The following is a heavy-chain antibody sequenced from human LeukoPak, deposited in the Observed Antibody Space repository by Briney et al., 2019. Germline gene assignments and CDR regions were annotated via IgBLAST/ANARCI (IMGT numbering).Heavy chain of an antibody. CDR2: IYYSGST. D-gene: IGHD3-3*01. CDR1: GGSISSSSYY. J-gene: IGHJ3*02. Sequence: SETLSLTCTVSGGSISSSSYYWGWIRQPPGKGLEWIGSIYYSGSTYYNPSLKSRVTISVDTSKNQFSLKLSSVTAADTAVYYCARQILRFLEWLDAFDIWGQGTMVTVSS. V-gene: IGHV4-39*01. CDR3: ARQILRFLEWLDAFDI.